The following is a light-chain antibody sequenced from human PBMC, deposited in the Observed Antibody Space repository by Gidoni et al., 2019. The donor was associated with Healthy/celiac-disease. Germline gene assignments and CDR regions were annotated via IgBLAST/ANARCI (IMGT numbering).Light chain of an antibody. CDR2: GAS. V-gene: IGKV3-15*01. J-gene: IGKJ4*01. CDR1: QSVSSN. CDR3: QQYNSWPPLT. Sequence: EIVMTQSPATLSVSPGERATLSCRASQSVSSNLAWYQQKPGQAPRPLIYGASTRATGIPARFSGSGSGTEFTLTISSLQSEDFAVYYCQQYNSWPPLTFXGXTKVEIK.